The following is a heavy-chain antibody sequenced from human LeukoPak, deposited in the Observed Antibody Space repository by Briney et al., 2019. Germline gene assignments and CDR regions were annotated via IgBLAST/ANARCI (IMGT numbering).Heavy chain of an antibody. CDR2: IRYDGSNK. Sequence: PGGSLRLSCAASGFTFSNYAMHWVRQAPGKGLEWVTFIRYDGSNKYYAESVKGRFTISRDNSKNTLYLQMNSLRAEDTAVYYCAKASHSSSSGAVDYWGQGTLVTVSS. CDR3: AKASHSSSSGAVDY. J-gene: IGHJ4*02. D-gene: IGHD6-6*01. CDR1: GFTFSNYA. V-gene: IGHV3-30*02.